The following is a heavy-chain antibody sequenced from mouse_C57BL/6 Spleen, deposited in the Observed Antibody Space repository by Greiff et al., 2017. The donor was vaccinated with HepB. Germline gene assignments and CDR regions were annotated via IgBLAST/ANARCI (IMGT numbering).Heavy chain of an antibody. V-gene: IGHV1-55*01. CDR3: ASGGSSYEYWYFDV. Sequence: QVQLQQPGAELVKPGASVKMSCKASGYTFTSYWITWVKQRPGQGLEWIGDIYPGSGSTNYNERFKSKATLTVDTSSSTAYMQLSSLTSEDSAVYYCASGGSSYEYWYFDVWGTGTTVTVSS. D-gene: IGHD1-1*01. J-gene: IGHJ1*03. CDR1: GYTFTSYW. CDR2: IYPGSGST.